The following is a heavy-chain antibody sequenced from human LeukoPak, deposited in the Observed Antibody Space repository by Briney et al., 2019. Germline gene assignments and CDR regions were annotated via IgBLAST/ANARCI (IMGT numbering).Heavy chain of an antibody. J-gene: IGHJ6*02. V-gene: IGHV3-9*01. Sequence: GGSLRLSCAASGFTFSRYWMHWVRQAPGKGLVWVSGISWNSGSIGYADSVKGRFTISRDNAKNSLYLQMNSLRAEDTALYYCAKDMLDYDSSGYYPYGMDVWGQGTTVTVSS. CDR1: GFTFSRYW. CDR3: AKDMLDYDSSGYYPYGMDV. D-gene: IGHD3-22*01. CDR2: ISWNSGSI.